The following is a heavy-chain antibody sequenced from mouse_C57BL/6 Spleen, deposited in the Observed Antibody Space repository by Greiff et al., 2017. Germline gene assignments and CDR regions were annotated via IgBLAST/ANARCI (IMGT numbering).Heavy chain of an antibody. CDR2: INPNNGGT. D-gene: IGHD1-1*01. J-gene: IGHJ4*01. Sequence: EVQLQQSGPELVKPGASVKMSCKASGYTFTDYNMHWVKQSHGKSLEWIGYINPNNGGTSYNQKFKGKATLTVNTSSSTAYMELRSLTSEESAVYYCARATVVAEGYAMDYWGKGTSVTVSS. V-gene: IGHV1-22*01. CDR1: GYTFTDYN. CDR3: ARATVVAEGYAMDY.